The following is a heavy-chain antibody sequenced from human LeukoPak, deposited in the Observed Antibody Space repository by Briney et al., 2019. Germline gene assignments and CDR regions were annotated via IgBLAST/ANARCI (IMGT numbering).Heavy chain of an antibody. Sequence: PSQTLSLTCTVSGGSISSGGYYWSWIRQHPGKGLEWIGYIYYSGSTNYNPSLKSRVTISVDTSKNQFSLKLSSVTAADTAVYYCARAQRYCSGGSCYADAFDIWGQGTMVTVSS. CDR1: GGSISSGGYY. V-gene: IGHV4-61*08. J-gene: IGHJ3*02. D-gene: IGHD2-15*01. CDR3: ARAQRYCSGGSCYADAFDI. CDR2: IYYSGST.